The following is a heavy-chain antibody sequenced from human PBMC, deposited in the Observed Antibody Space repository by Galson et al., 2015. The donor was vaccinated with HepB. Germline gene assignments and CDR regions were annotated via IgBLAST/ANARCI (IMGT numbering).Heavy chain of an antibody. CDR1: GFAFDSHA. Sequence: SLRLSCAASGFAFDSHAMSWVRQAPGRGLEWISGITGKGDSTFYADSVKGRFTVSKDNSNNMLSLQMNSLRAEDAGLYFCAKGYGLFDSWGQGILVTVSS. J-gene: IGHJ5*01. CDR2: ITGKGDST. CDR3: AKGYGLFDS. D-gene: IGHD5-18*01. V-gene: IGHV3-23*01.